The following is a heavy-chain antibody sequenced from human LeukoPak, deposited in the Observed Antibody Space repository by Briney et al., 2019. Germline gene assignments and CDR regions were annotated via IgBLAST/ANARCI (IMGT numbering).Heavy chain of an antibody. CDR2: ISESGGST. Sequence: GGSLRLSCAASGFTFDDYAMHWVRQAPGKGLEWVSAISESGGSTYYADAVKGRFTISRDNSKNTLYLQMNSLRAEDTALYYCAIRYYFYYYGMDVWGQGTTVTVSS. V-gene: IGHV3-23*01. J-gene: IGHJ6*02. CDR1: GFTFDDYA. CDR3: AIRYYFYYYGMDV.